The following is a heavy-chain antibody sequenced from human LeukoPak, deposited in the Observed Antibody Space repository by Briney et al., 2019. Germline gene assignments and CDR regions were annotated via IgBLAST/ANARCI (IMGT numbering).Heavy chain of an antibody. Sequence: GGSLRLSCAASGFTVSTNYMSWVRQAPGKGLEWVSVIYSGGGTYYADSVKGRFTISRDNSKNMLYLQMSSLRAEDTAVYYCARGSAYSHWGQGTLVTVSS. CDR2: IYSGGGT. CDR3: ARGSAYSH. D-gene: IGHD3-22*01. J-gene: IGHJ4*02. CDR1: GFTVSTNY. V-gene: IGHV3-66*02.